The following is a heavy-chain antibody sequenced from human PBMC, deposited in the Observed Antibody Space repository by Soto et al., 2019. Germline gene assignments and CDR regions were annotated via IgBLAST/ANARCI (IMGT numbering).Heavy chain of an antibody. CDR3: ARVHCTNGVCYMFWFDP. CDR1: GGSISSGDYY. Sequence: QVQLQESGPGLVKPSQTLSLTCTVSGGSISSGDYYWSWIRQPPGKGLEWIGYIYYSGSTYYNPSLKSRVTISVDTSKNQFSLQLSSVTAADTAVYYCARVHCTNGVCYMFWFDPWGQGTLVTVSS. CDR2: IYYSGST. J-gene: IGHJ5*02. D-gene: IGHD2-8*01. V-gene: IGHV4-30-4*01.